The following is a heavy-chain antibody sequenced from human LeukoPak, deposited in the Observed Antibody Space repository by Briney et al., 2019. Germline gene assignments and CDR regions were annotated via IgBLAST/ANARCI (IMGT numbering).Heavy chain of an antibody. CDR2: IIPILGIA. CDR1: GGTFSSYA. CDR3: ARARDSGSYLDY. J-gene: IGHJ4*02. Sequence: ASVKVSCKASGGTFSSYAISWVRQAPGQGLEWMGRIIPILGIANYAQKFQGRVTITADKSTSTAYMELSSLRSEDTAVYYCARARDSGSYLDYWGQGTLVTVSS. V-gene: IGHV1-69*04. D-gene: IGHD1-26*01.